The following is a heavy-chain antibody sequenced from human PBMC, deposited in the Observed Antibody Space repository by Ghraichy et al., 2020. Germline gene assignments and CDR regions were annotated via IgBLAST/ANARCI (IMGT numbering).Heavy chain of an antibody. D-gene: IGHD5-18*01. V-gene: IGHV4-61*02. CDR1: GGSISSGSYY. CDR2: IYTSGST. Sequence: SETLSLTCTVSGGSISSGSYYWSWIRQPAGKGLEWIGRIYTSGSTNYNPSLKSRVTISVDTSKNQFSLKLSSVTAADTAVYYCARAYTAMVTGGAFDIWGQGTMVTVSS. CDR3: ARAYTAMVTGGAFDI. J-gene: IGHJ3*02.